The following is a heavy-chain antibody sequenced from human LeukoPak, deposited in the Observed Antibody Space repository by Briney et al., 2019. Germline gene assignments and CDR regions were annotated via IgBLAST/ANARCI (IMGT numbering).Heavy chain of an antibody. J-gene: IGHJ4*02. D-gene: IGHD2-2*01. CDR3: TTAGYCSSTSCYAGLDY. V-gene: IGHV3-15*01. CDR1: GFNLSNYI. Sequence: GGSLRLSCAASGFNLSNYIMNWVRQAPGKGLEWVGRIKSKTDGETTDYAAPVKGRFTISRDDSKNTLYLQMNSLKTEDTAVYYCTTAGYCSSTSCYAGLDYWGQGTLVTASS. CDR2: IKSKTDGETT.